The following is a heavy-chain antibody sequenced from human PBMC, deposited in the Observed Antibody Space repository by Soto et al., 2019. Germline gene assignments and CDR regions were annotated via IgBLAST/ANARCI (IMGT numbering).Heavy chain of an antibody. J-gene: IGHJ6*03. Sequence: GASVKVSCKASGYTFTSYAMHWVRQAPGQRLEWMGWINAGNGNTKYSQKFQGRVTITRDTSASTAYMELSSLRSEDTAVYYCARGRWGSGSSYYYYYYMDVWGKGTTVTVSS. CDR1: GYTFTSYA. V-gene: IGHV1-3*01. CDR3: ARGRWGSGSSYYYYYYMDV. CDR2: INAGNGNT. D-gene: IGHD3-10*01.